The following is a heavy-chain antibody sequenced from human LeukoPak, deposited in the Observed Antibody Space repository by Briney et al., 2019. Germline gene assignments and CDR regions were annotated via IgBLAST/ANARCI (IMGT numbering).Heavy chain of an antibody. V-gene: IGHV3-30*02. CDR2: IQYDGRNK. J-gene: IGHJ5*02. CDR1: GFTFSSYG. CDR3: AKDVPYCSGGSCYFNWFDP. D-gene: IGHD2-15*01. Sequence: PGGSLRLSCAASGFTFSSYGMHWVRQAPGKGLEWVSFIQYDGRNKYYADSVKGRFTVSRDNSENTLYLQMNSLRAEDTALYYCAKDVPYCSGGSCYFNWFDPWGQGTLVTVSS.